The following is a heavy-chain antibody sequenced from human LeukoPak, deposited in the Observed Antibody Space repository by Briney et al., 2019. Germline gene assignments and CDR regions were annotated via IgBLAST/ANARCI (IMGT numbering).Heavy chain of an antibody. CDR2: INPNSGGT. Sequence: GSVKVSCKASGYTSTGYYMHWVRQAPGQGLEWMGWINPNSGGTNYAQKFQGRVTMTRDTSISTAYMELSRLRSDDTAVYYCARILYVDTSMVSPPDYWGQGTLVTVSS. J-gene: IGHJ4*02. CDR1: GYTSTGYY. CDR3: ARILYVDTSMVSPPDY. V-gene: IGHV1-2*02. D-gene: IGHD5-18*01.